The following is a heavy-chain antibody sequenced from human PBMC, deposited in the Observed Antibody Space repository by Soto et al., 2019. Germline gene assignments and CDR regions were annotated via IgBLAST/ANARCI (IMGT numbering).Heavy chain of an antibody. D-gene: IGHD3-3*01. V-gene: IGHV1-24*01. J-gene: IGHJ3*02. CDR3: ATVFYDFWSGYDAFDI. Sequence: VASVKVSCKVSGYTLTELSMHWVRQAPGKGLEWMGGFDPEDSETIYAQKFQGRVTMTEDTSTDTAYMELSSLRSEDTAVYYCATVFYDFWSGYDAFDIWGQGTMVTVSS. CDR2: FDPEDSET. CDR1: GYTLTELS.